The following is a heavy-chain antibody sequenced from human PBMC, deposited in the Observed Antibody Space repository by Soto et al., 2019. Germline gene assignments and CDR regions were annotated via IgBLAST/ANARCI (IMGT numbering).Heavy chain of an antibody. V-gene: IGHV4-31*03. CDR3: ARGGIAVAGKKDY. CDR1: GGSISSGGYY. D-gene: IGHD6-19*01. J-gene: IGHJ4*02. Sequence: SETLSLTCTVSGGSISSGGYYWSWIRQHPGKGLEWIGYIYYSGSTYYNPSLKSRVTISVDTSKNQFSLKLSSVTAADTAVYYCARGGIAVAGKKDYWGQGTLVTVSS. CDR2: IYYSGST.